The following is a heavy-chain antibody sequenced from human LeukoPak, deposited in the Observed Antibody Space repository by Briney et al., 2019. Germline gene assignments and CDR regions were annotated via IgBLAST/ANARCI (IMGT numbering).Heavy chain of an antibody. CDR2: ISWNSGSI. J-gene: IGHJ3*01. V-gene: IGHV3-9*03. CDR3: AKDEFVASDFTGAFDV. D-gene: IGHD2-8*02. Sequence: GGSLRLSCAASGFTFDDYAMHWVRQAPGKGVEWVSGISWNSGSIGYADSVKGRFTISRDNAKNSLYLQMNSLRAEDMALYYCAKDEFVASDFTGAFDVWGQGTMVTVSS. CDR1: GFTFDDYA.